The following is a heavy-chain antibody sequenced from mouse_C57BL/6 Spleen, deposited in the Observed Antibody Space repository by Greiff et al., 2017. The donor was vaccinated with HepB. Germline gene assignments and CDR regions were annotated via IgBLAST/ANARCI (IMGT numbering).Heavy chain of an antibody. J-gene: IGHJ1*03. D-gene: IGHD2-1*01. CDR1: GYTFTSYW. Sequence: QVQLKQSGAELVKPGASVKMSCKASGYTFTSYWITWVKQRPGQGLEWIGDIYPGSGSTNYNEKFKSKATLTVDTSSSTAYMQLSSLTSEDSVVYYCATYYGKGDFDVWGTGTTVTVSS. CDR2: IYPGSGST. V-gene: IGHV1-55*01. CDR3: ATYYGKGDFDV.